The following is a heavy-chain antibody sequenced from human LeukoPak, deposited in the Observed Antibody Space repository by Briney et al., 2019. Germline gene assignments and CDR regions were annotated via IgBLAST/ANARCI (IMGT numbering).Heavy chain of an antibody. CDR1: GYTFTSYG. V-gene: IGHV1-18*01. J-gene: IGHJ6*02. CDR3: ARDSRLYCSSTSCKYYYYYGMDA. D-gene: IGHD2-2*01. Sequence: ASVKVSCKASGYTFTSYGISWVRQAPGQGLEWMGWISAYNGNTNYAQKLQGRVTMTTDTSTSTAYMELRSLRSDDTAVYYCARDSRLYCSSTSCKYYYYYGMDAWGQGTTVTVSS. CDR2: ISAYNGNT.